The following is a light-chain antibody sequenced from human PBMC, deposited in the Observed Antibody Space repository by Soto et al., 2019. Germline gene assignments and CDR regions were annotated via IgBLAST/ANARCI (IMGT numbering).Light chain of an antibody. V-gene: IGKV3-15*01. CDR1: QSVSSN. Sequence: EVVMTQSPATLSVSPGERATLSCRASQSVSSNLAWYQQKPGQAPRLLIYGASTRATGIPARFNGSGSGTDFTLTISSLQPEDFATYYCQQSYSTPWTFGQGTKVDIK. CDR2: GAS. J-gene: IGKJ1*01. CDR3: QQSYSTPWT.